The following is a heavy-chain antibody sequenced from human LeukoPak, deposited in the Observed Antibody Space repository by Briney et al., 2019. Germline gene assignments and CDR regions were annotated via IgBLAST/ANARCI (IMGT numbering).Heavy chain of an antibody. CDR3: AKVGLEMATIDY. D-gene: IGHD5-24*01. CDR2: ISYDGSNK. J-gene: IGHJ4*02. V-gene: IGHV3-30*18. Sequence: PGGSLRLSCAASGFTFSSYGMHWVRQAPGKGLEWVAVISYDGSNKYYADSVKGRFTISRDNSKNTLYLQMNSLRAEDTAVYYCAKVGLEMATIDYWGQGTLVTVSS. CDR1: GFTFSSYG.